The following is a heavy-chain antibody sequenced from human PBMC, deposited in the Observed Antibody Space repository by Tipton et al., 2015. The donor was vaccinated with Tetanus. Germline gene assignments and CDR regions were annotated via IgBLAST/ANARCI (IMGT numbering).Heavy chain of an antibody. CDR1: GFTFSSYN. CDR3: ARAFLAAATS. CDR2: ITSSSSTI. V-gene: IGHV3-48*02. J-gene: IGHJ5*02. D-gene: IGHD6-13*01. Sequence: GSLRLSCAASGFTFSSYNMNWVRQAPGKGLEWVSYITSSSSTIYYADSVKGRFTISRDNAKNSLYLQMNSLRDDDTAVYYCARAFLAAATSWGQGTLVTVSS.